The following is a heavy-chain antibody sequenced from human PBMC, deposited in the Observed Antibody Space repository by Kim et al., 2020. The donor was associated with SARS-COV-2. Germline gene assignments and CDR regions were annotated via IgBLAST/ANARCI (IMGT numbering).Heavy chain of an antibody. CDR1: GFTFDDYG. D-gene: IGHD3-22*01. Sequence: GGSLRLSCAASGFTFDDYGMSWVRQAPGKGLEWVSGINWNGGSTGYADSVKGRFTISRDNAKNSLYLQMNSLRAEDTALYHCATDSSGYWDDAFDIWGQGTMVTASS. J-gene: IGHJ3*02. CDR2: INWNGGST. CDR3: ATDSSGYWDDAFDI. V-gene: IGHV3-20*01.